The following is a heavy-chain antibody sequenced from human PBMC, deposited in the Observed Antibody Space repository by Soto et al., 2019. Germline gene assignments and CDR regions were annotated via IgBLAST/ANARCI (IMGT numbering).Heavy chain of an antibody. CDR1: GFTFSNYA. CDR2: ISGSGGGS. Sequence: PGGSLRLSCAASGFTFSNYAMSWLRQAPGKGLEWVSFISGSGGGSYYADSVKGRFTISRDNSKNTLYLQMNNVRAEDTAVYYCAKTTGQFDYWGQGTLVTVSS. V-gene: IGHV3-23*01. J-gene: IGHJ4*02. CDR3: AKTTGQFDY. D-gene: IGHD1-1*01.